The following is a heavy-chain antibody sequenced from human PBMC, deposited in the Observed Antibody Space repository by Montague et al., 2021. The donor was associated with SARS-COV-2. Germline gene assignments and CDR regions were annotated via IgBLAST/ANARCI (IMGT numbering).Heavy chain of an antibody. CDR3: ARQRRYQLPITIFGVVMADAFDI. Sequence: SETLSLTCTVSGGSISSYYWSWIRQPPGKGLEWIRYIYYSGSTNYNPSLKSRVTISVDTSKNQFSLKLSSATAADTAVYYCARQRRYQLPITIFGVVMADAFDIWGQGTMVTVSS. CDR2: IYYSGST. J-gene: IGHJ3*02. V-gene: IGHV4-59*08. CDR1: GGSISSYY. D-gene: IGHD3-3*01.